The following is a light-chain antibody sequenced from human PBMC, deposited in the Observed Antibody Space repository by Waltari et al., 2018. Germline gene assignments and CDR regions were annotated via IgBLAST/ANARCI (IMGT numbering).Light chain of an antibody. CDR1: SSYVGGYNY. V-gene: IGLV2-14*03. J-gene: IGLJ2*01. CDR3: SSYTSSSTVV. CDR2: DVS. Sequence: QSALTQPASVSGSPGQSLTISCTGTSSYVGGYNYVSWYQQHPGKAPKLMIYDVSNRPSGVSNLFSGSKSGNTTSLTISGLQAEDEADYYCSSYTSSSTVVFGGGTKLTVL.